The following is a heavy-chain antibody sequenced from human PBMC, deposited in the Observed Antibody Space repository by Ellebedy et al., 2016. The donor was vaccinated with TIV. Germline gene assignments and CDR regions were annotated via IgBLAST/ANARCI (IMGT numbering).Heavy chain of an antibody. Sequence: GESLKISCAASGFTFSNSAMSWVRQAPGKGLEWISTISISASTTHYADSVKARFTISRDDSKNTLYLQMNSLGAEDTAVYYCAKAMEKTKGRFDCWGQGTLVTVSS. CDR3: AKAMEKTKGRFDC. D-gene: IGHD5-18*01. CDR2: ISISASTT. CDR1: GFTFSNSA. V-gene: IGHV3-23*01. J-gene: IGHJ4*02.